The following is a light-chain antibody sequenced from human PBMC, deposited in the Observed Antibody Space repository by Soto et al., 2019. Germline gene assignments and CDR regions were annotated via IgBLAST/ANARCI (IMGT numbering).Light chain of an antibody. CDR1: QSVIDNY. CDR3: QQHGVSPRFS. V-gene: IGKV3-20*01. J-gene: IGKJ2*03. Sequence: EIVLTQSPGTLSLSPGERASLSCRASQSVIDNYLAWYQQKPGQAPRLLIYAASNRATGIPDRFCGSGSGTDFSLTISRVEPEDFAVYYCQQHGVSPRFSFGQGTKLEIK. CDR2: AAS.